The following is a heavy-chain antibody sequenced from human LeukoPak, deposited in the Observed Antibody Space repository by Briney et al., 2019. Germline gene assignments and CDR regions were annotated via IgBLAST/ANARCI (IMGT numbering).Heavy chain of an antibody. V-gene: IGHV4-38-2*02. D-gene: IGHD1-26*01. CDR1: GYSISSGYY. Sequence: SETLSLTCTVSGYSISSGYYWGWIRQPPGKGLEWIGSIYHSGSTYYNPSLKSRVTISVDTSKNQFSLKLSSVTAADTAVYYCARDTSGSYPDYWGQGTLVTVSS. J-gene: IGHJ4*02. CDR3: ARDTSGSYPDY. CDR2: IYHSGST.